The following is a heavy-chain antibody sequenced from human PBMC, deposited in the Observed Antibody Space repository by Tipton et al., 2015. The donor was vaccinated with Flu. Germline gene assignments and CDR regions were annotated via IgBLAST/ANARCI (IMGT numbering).Heavy chain of an antibody. J-gene: IGHJ3*01. CDR3: ARDLFVG. CDR2: IYSGDRT. Sequence: SLRLSCAASGFTVSSNYMSWVRQAPGKGLEWVSVIYSGDRTDYADSVKGRFTISRDNSKNTLYLQMNSLRAEDTAVYYCARDLFVGWGQGTMVTVSP. CDR1: GFTVSSNY. V-gene: IGHV3-66*02.